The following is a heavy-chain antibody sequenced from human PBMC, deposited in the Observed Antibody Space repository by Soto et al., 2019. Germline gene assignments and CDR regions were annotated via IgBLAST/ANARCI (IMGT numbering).Heavy chain of an antibody. V-gene: IGHV3-23*01. D-gene: IGHD3-22*01. Sequence: GGSLRLSCAASGFTFSSYAMSWVRQAPGKGLEWVSAISGSGGSTYYADSVKGRFTISRDNSKNTLYLQMNSLRAEDTAVYYCAKDSSGYSLPLYYYGMDVWGQGTTVTVSS. CDR3: AKDSSGYSLPLYYYGMDV. CDR2: ISGSGGST. CDR1: GFTFSSYA. J-gene: IGHJ6*02.